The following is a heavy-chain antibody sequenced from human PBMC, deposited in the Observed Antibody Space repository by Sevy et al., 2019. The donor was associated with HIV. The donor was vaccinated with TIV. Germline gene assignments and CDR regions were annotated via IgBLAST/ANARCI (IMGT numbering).Heavy chain of an antibody. V-gene: IGHV3-48*01. J-gene: IGHJ6*02. CDR2: ISSSSTI. D-gene: IGHD2-21*01. CDR1: GFTFSSYS. Sequence: GGSLRLSCAASGFTFSSYSMNWVRQAPGKGLEWVSYISSSSTIYYADSVKGRFTISRDNAKNSLYLQMNSLRAEDTAVYYCARDLPIVAGYYYYGMDVWGQGTTVTVSS. CDR3: ARDLPIVAGYYYYGMDV.